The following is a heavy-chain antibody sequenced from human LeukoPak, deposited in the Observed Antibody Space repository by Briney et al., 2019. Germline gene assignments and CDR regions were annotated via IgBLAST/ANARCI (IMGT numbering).Heavy chain of an antibody. J-gene: IGHJ3*02. CDR2: INPSGGST. Sequence: ASVKVSCKASGYTFTGYYMHWVRQAPGQGLEWMGIINPSGGSTSYAQKFQGRVTMTRDMSTSTVYMELSSLRSEDTAVYYCARKRIVGARENAFDIWGQGTMVTVSS. CDR1: GYTFTGYY. V-gene: IGHV1-46*01. D-gene: IGHD1-26*01. CDR3: ARKRIVGARENAFDI.